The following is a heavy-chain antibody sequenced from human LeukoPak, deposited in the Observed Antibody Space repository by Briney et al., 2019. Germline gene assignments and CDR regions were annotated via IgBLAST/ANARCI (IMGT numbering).Heavy chain of an antibody. CDR1: GGTFSSYA. V-gene: IGHV1-69*04. CDR2: IIPILGIA. J-gene: IGHJ4*02. D-gene: IGHD6-13*01. Sequence: ASVKVSCTATGGTFSSYAISWVRQAPGQGLEWMGRIIPILGIANYAQKFQGRVTITADKSTSTAYMELSSLRSEDTAVYYCAREGAEYSSRIFDYWGQGTLVTVSS. CDR3: AREGAEYSSRIFDY.